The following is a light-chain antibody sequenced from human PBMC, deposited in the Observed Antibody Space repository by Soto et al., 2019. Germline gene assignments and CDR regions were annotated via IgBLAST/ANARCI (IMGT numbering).Light chain of an antibody. CDR1: SSDVGAYNY. Sequence: QSVLTQPASVSGSPGQSITISCTGTSSDVGAYNYVSWYRQYPGKAPKLMIYEVSNGPSGDSNRFSGSKSGNTASLTISGLQAEDEADYYCSSYTTSATYVFGSGTKLTVL. CDR3: SSYTTSATYV. J-gene: IGLJ1*01. CDR2: EVS. V-gene: IGLV2-14*01.